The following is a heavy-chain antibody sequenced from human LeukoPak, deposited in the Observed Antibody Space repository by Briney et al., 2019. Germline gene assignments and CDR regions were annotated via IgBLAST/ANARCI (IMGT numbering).Heavy chain of an antibody. D-gene: IGHD3-22*01. CDR1: GFSLSTRGMC. J-gene: IGHJ4*02. V-gene: IGHV2-70*11. CDR3: AGVNYYDTSLGFA. CDR2: IDWDDDK. Sequence: SGPALVKPTQTLTLTCTFSGFSLSTRGMCVSWIRQPPGKALECLARIDWDDDKYYSTSLKTRLTISKDTSKNQVVLTVTNMDPVDTATYYCAGVNYYDTSLGFAWGQGTLVTVSS.